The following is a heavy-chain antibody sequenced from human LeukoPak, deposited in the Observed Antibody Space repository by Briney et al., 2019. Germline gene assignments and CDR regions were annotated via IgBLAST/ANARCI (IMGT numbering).Heavy chain of an antibody. Sequence: ASVKVSCKASGGTFSSYAISWVRQAPGQGLEWMGRIIPILGIANYAQKFQGRVTITADKSTSTAYMELSSLRSEDTAVYYCARGGSGWARSSYYYYGMDVWGQGTTVTVSS. D-gene: IGHD6-19*01. CDR1: GGTFSSYA. CDR2: IIPILGIA. J-gene: IGHJ6*02. CDR3: ARGGSGWARSSYYYYGMDV. V-gene: IGHV1-69*04.